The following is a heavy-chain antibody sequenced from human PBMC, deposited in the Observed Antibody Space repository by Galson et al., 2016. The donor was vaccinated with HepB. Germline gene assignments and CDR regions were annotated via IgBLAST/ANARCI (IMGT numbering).Heavy chain of an antibody. CDR1: GFSLSTSGMS. CDR2: IDWDDDK. CDR3: ARLIESYYLDH. D-gene: IGHD5-24*01. V-gene: IGHV2-70*11. J-gene: IGHJ4*02. Sequence: PALVKPTQTLTLTCTFSGFSLSTSGMSVNWIRQPPGKALEWLARIDWDDDKYYSKSLKTRLTISKDTSKNQVVLRMTNTDPADTATYFLARLIESYYLDHWGQGSRVTVSS.